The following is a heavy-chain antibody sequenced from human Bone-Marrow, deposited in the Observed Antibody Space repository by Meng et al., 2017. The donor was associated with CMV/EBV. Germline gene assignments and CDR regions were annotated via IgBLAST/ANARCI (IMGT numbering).Heavy chain of an antibody. CDR2: INPNSGGT. D-gene: IGHD3-22*01. Sequence: QVQLVQSGAEVKKPXXSXKVXCKASGYTFTGYYMHWVRQAPGQGLEWMGWINPNSGGTNYAQKFQGRVTMTRDTSISTAYMELSRLRSDDTAVYYCARDISPQWLLLIWGQGTLVTVSS. CDR1: GYTFTGYY. J-gene: IGHJ4*02. CDR3: ARDISPQWLLLI. V-gene: IGHV1-2*02.